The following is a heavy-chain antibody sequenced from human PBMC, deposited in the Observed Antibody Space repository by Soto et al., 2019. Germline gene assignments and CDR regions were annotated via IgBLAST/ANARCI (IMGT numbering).Heavy chain of an antibody. CDR1: GFSFDDCA. Sequence: EVQLVESGGGLVQPGRSLRLSCAASGFSFDDCAMHWVRQAPGKGLEWVSGISSNSASIHYADSVRGRFTISRDNAKNSLYLQMNSLRAVDTALYYCAKDRGNYGDYEYYGMDVWGQGTTVTVSS. V-gene: IGHV3-9*01. CDR2: ISSNSASI. J-gene: IGHJ6*02. D-gene: IGHD4-17*01. CDR3: AKDRGNYGDYEYYGMDV.